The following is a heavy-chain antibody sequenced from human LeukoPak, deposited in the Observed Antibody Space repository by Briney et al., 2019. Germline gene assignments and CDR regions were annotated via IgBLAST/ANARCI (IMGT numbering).Heavy chain of an antibody. J-gene: IGHJ4*02. CDR1: GFTFSSYS. CDR3: AKDPALLWFGELRAVLDDY. V-gene: IGHV3-23*01. CDR2: IYGSGGST. D-gene: IGHD3-10*01. Sequence: GGSLRLSCAASGFTFSSYSMSWVRQAPGKGLEWVSAIYGSGGSTYYADSVKGRFTISRDNSKNTLYLQMNSLRAEDTAVYYCAKDPALLWFGELRAVLDDYWGQGTLVTVSS.